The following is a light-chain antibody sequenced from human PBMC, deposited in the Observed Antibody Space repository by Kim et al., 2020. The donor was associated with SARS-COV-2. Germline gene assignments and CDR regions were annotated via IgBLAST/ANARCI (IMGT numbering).Light chain of an antibody. J-gene: IGKJ2*01. CDR2: GAY. CDR1: QSVSSN. CDR3: QQYNNWPYT. Sequence: SGSPGERATLSCRASQSVSSNLAWYQQKPGQAPRLLIYGAYTRATGIPSRFSGSGSGTEFTLTISSLQSEDFAVYSCQQYNNWPYTFGQGTKLEI. V-gene: IGKV3-15*01.